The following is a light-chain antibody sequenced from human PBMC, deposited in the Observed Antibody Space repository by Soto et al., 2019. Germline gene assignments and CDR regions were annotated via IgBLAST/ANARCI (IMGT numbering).Light chain of an antibody. Sequence: IVMTQSPATLSVSAGGRATLSCRASQSISDTLAWYQQKPGQAPRLLIHGASTRAPGFPARFSGSGSGTDFTLTISGLETADLGVYYCQQRHNWPITFGQGTRLEIK. CDR1: QSISDT. V-gene: IGKV3-15*01. CDR3: QQRHNWPIT. J-gene: IGKJ5*01. CDR2: GAS.